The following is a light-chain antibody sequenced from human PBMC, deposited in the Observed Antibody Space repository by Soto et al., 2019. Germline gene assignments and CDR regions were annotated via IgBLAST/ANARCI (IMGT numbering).Light chain of an antibody. V-gene: IGKV3-20*01. Sequence: EIVFTQSPGTLSLSPGERATLSCRASESVSRNYIAWYQQKPGQAPRLLIFATSNKATGIPDRFSGSGSETEFTLTITSLEPEDSALSYYQHCDTSPTFGQGTKVDIK. CDR3: QHCDTSPT. J-gene: IGKJ1*01. CDR1: ESVSRNY. CDR2: ATS.